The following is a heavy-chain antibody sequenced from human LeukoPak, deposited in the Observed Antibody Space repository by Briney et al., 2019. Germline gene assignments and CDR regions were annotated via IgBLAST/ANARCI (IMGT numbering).Heavy chain of an antibody. J-gene: IGHJ4*02. CDR1: GFTFSSYA. CDR2: INGDVTTT. CDR3: AREWRSVGATPDY. V-gene: IGHV3-74*01. D-gene: IGHD1-26*01. Sequence: GGSLRLSCAASGFTFSSYAMHWVRQAPGKGLVWVSRINGDVTTTDYADSVKGRFTISRDNARNTLYLQMNSLRAEDTAVYYCAREWRSVGATPDYWGQGTLVTVSS.